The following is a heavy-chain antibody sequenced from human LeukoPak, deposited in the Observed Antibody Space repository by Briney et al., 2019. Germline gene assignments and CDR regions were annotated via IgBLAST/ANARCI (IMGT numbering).Heavy chain of an antibody. J-gene: IGHJ5*02. V-gene: IGHV4-59*01. CDR3: ARVPSDITMVRGVTNWFDP. Sequence: KPSETLSLTCTVSGGSISSYYWSWIRQPPGKGLEWIGYVYYSGSTNYNPSLKSRVTISVDTSKKQFSLKLSSVTAADTAVYYCARVPSDITMVRGVTNWFDPWGQGTLVTVSS. D-gene: IGHD3-10*01. CDR1: GGSISSYY. CDR2: VYYSGST.